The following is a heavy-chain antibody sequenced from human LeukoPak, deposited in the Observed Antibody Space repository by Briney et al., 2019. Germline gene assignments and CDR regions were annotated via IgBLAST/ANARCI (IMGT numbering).Heavy chain of an antibody. J-gene: IGHJ6*03. Sequence: GESLKISCKGSGYSFTSYWIGWVRQMPGKGLEWMGIIYPGDSDARYSPSFQGQVTISADKSISTAYLQWSSLKVSDTAMYYCARRRYCSSTSCYQRPYYYYMDVWGKGTTVTVSS. CDR1: GYSFTSYW. CDR3: ARRRYCSSTSCYQRPYYYYMDV. V-gene: IGHV5-51*01. CDR2: IYPGDSDA. D-gene: IGHD2-2*01.